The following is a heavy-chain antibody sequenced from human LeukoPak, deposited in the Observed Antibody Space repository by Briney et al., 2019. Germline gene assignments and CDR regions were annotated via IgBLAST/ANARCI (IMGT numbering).Heavy chain of an antibody. J-gene: IGHJ6*02. D-gene: IGHD6-13*01. Sequence: GASVKVSCKASGYTFTGYYMHWVRQAPGQGLEWMGWINPNSGGTNYAQKFQGRVTMTRDTSISTAYMELNRLRSDDTAVYYCARDVQQLANYCYYGLDVWGQGTTVTVSS. CDR2: INPNSGGT. CDR3: ARDVQQLANYCYYGLDV. CDR1: GYTFTGYY. V-gene: IGHV1-2*02.